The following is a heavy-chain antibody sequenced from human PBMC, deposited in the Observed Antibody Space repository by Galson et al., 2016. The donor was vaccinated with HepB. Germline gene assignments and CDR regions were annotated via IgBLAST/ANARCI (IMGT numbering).Heavy chain of an antibody. V-gene: IGHV1-69*01. CDR3: ARDGYSSGWDRDGY. CDR2: IIPMLDTT. D-gene: IGHD6-19*01. Sequence: QSGAEVKKSGESLKISCKASGGTFSTYAINWVRQAPGQGLEWMGGIIPMLDTTNYAQKFQGRLTITADESTRTAFMDLSSLRSEDTAMYYCARDGYSSGWDRDGYWGQGTLVTVSS. CDR1: GGTFSTYA. J-gene: IGHJ4*02.